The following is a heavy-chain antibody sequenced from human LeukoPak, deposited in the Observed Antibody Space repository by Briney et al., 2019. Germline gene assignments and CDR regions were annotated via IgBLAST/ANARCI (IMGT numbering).Heavy chain of an antibody. CDR3: ARMSLHDFWSGYWYYYYGMDV. Sequence: ASVKVSCKASGYTFTSYDINWVRHATGQGLEWMGWMNPNSGNTGYAQKFQGRVTMTRNTSISTAYMGLSSLRSEDTAVYYCARMSLHDFWSGYWYYYYGMDVWGQGTTVTVSS. V-gene: IGHV1-8*01. J-gene: IGHJ6*02. CDR1: GYTFTSYD. D-gene: IGHD3-3*01. CDR2: MNPNSGNT.